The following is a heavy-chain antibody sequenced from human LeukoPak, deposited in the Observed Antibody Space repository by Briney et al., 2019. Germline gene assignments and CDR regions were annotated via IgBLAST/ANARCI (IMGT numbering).Heavy chain of an antibody. D-gene: IGHD2/OR15-2a*01. J-gene: IGHJ6*03. Sequence: PGGSLRLSCAASGFTFSRHGMHWVRQAPGKGLEWVAVIGDTGRAKYYADSVEGRFTASRDNFKNTLYLEMNSLRAEDTAVYYCARVAVIYYYYMEVWGKGTTVTVSS. CDR3: ARVAVIYYYYMEV. V-gene: IGHV3-33*08. CDR1: GFTFSRHG. CDR2: IGDTGRAK.